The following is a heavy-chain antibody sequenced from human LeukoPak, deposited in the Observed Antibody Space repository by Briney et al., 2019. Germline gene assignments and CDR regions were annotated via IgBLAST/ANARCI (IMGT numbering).Heavy chain of an antibody. CDR2: IRSKANSYAT. D-gene: IGHD3-16*02. CDR1: GFTFSGSA. Sequence: GGSLRLSCAASGFTFSGSAMHWVRQASGKGLEWVGRIRSKANSYATAYAASVKGRFTISRDDSKNTAYLQVNSLKTEDTAVYYCTNTYDYVWGSYRYPHRYVDVWGKGTTVTVSS. V-gene: IGHV3-73*01. CDR3: TNTYDYVWGSYRYPHRYVDV. J-gene: IGHJ6*04.